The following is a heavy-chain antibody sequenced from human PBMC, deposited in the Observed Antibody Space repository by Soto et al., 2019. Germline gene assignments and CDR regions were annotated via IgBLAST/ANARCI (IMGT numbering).Heavy chain of an antibody. CDR1: GLRVSRNSAT. D-gene: IGHD5-12*01. CDR2: TYYRSKWYN. Sequence: HTLPITCALSGLRVSRNSATSNWNRQCPSRGLEWLGRTYYRSKWYNDYAVSVKSRITINPDTSKNHFSLQLNSVTPEDTAGYYCTTGYSGYLGYRGQGTQVTGSS. V-gene: IGHV6-1*01. CDR3: TTGYSGYLGY. J-gene: IGHJ4*02.